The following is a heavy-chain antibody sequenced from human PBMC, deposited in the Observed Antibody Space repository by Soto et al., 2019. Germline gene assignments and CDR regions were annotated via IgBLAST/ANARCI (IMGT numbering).Heavy chain of an antibody. CDR1: GYPFTSYD. CDR2: MNPNSGNT. Sequence: GASVRVSCKASGYPFTSYDINWVRQATGQGLEWMGWMNPNSGNTGYAQKFQGRVTMTRNTSISTAYMELSSLRSEDTAVYYCARDCSGGSCYFAFDIWGQGTMVTVSS. V-gene: IGHV1-8*01. CDR3: ARDCSGGSCYFAFDI. D-gene: IGHD2-15*01. J-gene: IGHJ3*02.